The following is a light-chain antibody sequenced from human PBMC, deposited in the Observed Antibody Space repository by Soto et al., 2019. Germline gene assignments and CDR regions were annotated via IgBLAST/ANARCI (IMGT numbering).Light chain of an antibody. CDR1: SSDVGSYNL. CDR3: CSYAGSSLYV. Sequence: QSVLTQPASVSGSPGQSITISCTGTSSDVGSYNLVSWYQQHPGKAPKLMIYEGSKRPSGVSNRFSGSKSRNTASLTIPGLQAEDEADYYCCSYAGSSLYVFGTGTKVTVL. CDR2: EGS. J-gene: IGLJ1*01. V-gene: IGLV2-23*01.